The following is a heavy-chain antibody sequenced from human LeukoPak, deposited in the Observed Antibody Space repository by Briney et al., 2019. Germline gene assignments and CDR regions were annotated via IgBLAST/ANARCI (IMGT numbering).Heavy chain of an antibody. CDR3: ARDYSGSLDY. D-gene: IGHD3-10*01. J-gene: IGHJ4*02. CDR1: GASLSSAHG. CDR2: SQNSGCT. V-gene: IGHV4-61*01. Sequence: SETLSLTCTVSGASLSSAHGWSWIRQPPGKGLEWIGYSQNSGCTNCNPSLKSRVTISVDTSENQFSLKLSSVTAADTAIYYCARDYSGSLDYWGQGILVTVTS.